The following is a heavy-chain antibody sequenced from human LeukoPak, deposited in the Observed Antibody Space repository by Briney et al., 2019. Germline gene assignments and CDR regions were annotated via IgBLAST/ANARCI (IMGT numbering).Heavy chain of an antibody. CDR3: ARIPMATIRYYYYYMDV. J-gene: IGHJ6*03. CDR2: ISAYNGNT. V-gene: IGHV1-18*01. CDR1: GYTFNNYG. D-gene: IGHD5-24*01. Sequence: ASVKVSCKASGYTFNNYGVSWVRQAPGQGLEWMGWISAYNGNTDYAQNLQDRHTMTTDTSTSTAYMELRSLRSDDTAVYYCARIPMATIRYYYYYMDVWGKGTTVTVSS.